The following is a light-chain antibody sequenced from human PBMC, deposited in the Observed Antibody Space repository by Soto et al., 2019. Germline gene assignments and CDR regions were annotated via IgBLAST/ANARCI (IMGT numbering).Light chain of an antibody. J-gene: IGLJ2*01. CDR3: QTWGTGFQV. CDR2: LNSDGSH. CDR1: SGHSTYT. V-gene: IGLV4-69*01. Sequence: QSVLTQSPSASASLGASVKLTCTLSSGHSTYTTAWHQQQPEKGPRYLMKLNSDGSHSKGDGIPDRFSGSSSGAERYLTISSLQSEDEGDYYCQTWGTGFQVFGGGTKLTVL.